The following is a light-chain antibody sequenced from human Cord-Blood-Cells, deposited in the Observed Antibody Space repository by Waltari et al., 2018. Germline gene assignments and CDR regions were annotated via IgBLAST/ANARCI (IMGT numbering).Light chain of an antibody. J-gene: IGKJ2*01. V-gene: IGKV1-5*03. Sequence: ITMTQPPYTRSASVAERVPITCRAIPSISSWLAWYQQKPGKAPKLLIYKASSLESGVPSRFSGSGSGTEFTLTISSLQPDDFATYYCQQYNSSPYTFGQGTKLEIK. CDR1: PSISSW. CDR2: KAS. CDR3: QQYNSSPYT.